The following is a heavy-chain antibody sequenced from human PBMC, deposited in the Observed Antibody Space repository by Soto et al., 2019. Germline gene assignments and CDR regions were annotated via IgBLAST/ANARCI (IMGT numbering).Heavy chain of an antibody. CDR2: IYYSGST. CDR3: ARGIYYDIWSGYPGYFDY. D-gene: IGHD3-3*01. J-gene: IGHJ4*02. V-gene: IGHV4-59*06. Sequence: SETLSLTCTVSGVSISSYYWSWIRQHPGKGLEWIGYIYYSGSTYYNPSLKSRVTISVDTSKNQFSLKLSSVTAADTAVYYCARGIYYDIWSGYPGYFDYWGQGTLVTVSS. CDR1: GVSISSYY.